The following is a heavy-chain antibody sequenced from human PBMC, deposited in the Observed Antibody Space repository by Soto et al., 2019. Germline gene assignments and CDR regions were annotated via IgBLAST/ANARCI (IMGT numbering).Heavy chain of an antibody. D-gene: IGHD5-18*01. CDR3: AKDRSTAMVRTPNYFDY. V-gene: IGHV3-30*18. CDR2: ISYDGSNK. CDR1: GFTFSSYG. J-gene: IGHJ4*02. Sequence: QVQLVESGGGVVQPGRSLRLSCAASGFTFSSYGMHWVRQAPGKGLEWVAVISYDGSNKYYADSVKGRFTISRDNSKNTLYLQMNSLRAEDTAVYYCAKDRSTAMVRTPNYFDYWGQGTLVTVSS.